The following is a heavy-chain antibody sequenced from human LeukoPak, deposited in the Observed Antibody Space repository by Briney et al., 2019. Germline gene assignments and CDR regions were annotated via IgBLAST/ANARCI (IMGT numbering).Heavy chain of an antibody. Sequence: PGESLRLSCAASGFTFSSYSMNWVRQAPGKGLEWVSYISSSSSTIYYADSVKGRFTISRDNAKNSLYLQMNSLRAEDTAGYYCARDGAAAGNSFGYWGQGTLITVSS. CDR1: GFTFSSYS. V-gene: IGHV3-48*04. J-gene: IGHJ4*02. CDR2: ISSSSSTI. CDR3: ARDGAAAGNSFGY. D-gene: IGHD6-13*01.